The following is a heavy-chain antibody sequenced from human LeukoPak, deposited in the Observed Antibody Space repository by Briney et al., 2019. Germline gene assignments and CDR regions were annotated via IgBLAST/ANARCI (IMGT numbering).Heavy chain of an antibody. CDR1: VFSFCSKF. J-gene: IGHJ4*02. V-gene: IGHV3-69-1*01. CDR3: ATESSAALDY. D-gene: IGHD6-13*01. Sequence: GGSLRLSCATSVFSFCSKFLNWVRQAPGKGLQYVSSIDTGGYTYYADSVKGRFTISRDNAKNSLYLQMNSLRSEDTSVYFCATESSAALDYWGQGALVTVSS. CDR2: IDTGGYT.